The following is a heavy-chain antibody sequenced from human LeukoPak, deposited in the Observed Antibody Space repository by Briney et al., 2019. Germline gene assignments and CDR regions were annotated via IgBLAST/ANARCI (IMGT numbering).Heavy chain of an antibody. J-gene: IGHJ4*02. V-gene: IGHV4-59*01. D-gene: IGHD3-10*01. CDR2: IYYSGST. Sequence: PSETLSLTCTVSGGSISSYYWSWIRQPPGKGLGWIGYIYYSGSTNYNPSLKSRVTISVDTSKNQFSLKLSSVTAADTAVYYCARDFGAGSDYWGQGTLVTVSS. CDR3: ARDFGAGSDY. CDR1: GGSISSYY.